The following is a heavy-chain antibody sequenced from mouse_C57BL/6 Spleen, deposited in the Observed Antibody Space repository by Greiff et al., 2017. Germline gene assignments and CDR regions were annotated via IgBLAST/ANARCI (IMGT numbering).Heavy chain of an antibody. Sequence: QVQLQQPGAELVKPGASVKLSCKASGYTFTSYWMHWVKQRPGQGLEWIGMIHPNSGSTNYNEKFKSKATLTVDKSSSTAYMQLSSLTSEDSAVYYCERCYYGSSLYAMDYWGQGTSVTVSS. J-gene: IGHJ4*01. V-gene: IGHV1-64*01. CDR3: ERCYYGSSLYAMDY. D-gene: IGHD1-1*01. CDR2: IHPNSGST. CDR1: GYTFTSYW.